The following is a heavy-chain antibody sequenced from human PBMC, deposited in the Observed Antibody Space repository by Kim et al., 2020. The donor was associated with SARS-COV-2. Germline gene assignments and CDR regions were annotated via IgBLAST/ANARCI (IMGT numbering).Heavy chain of an antibody. V-gene: IGHV3-30-3*01. CDR2: ISYDGSNK. J-gene: IGHJ4*02. CDR1: GFTFSSYA. D-gene: IGHD6-19*01. CDR3: ARDSSSGWYVGYYFDY. Sequence: LSLTCAASGFTFSSYAMHWVRQAPGKGLEWVAVISYDGSNKYYADSVKGRFTISRDNSKNTLYLQMNSLRAEDTAVYYCARDSSSGWYVGYYFDYWGQGTLVTVSS.